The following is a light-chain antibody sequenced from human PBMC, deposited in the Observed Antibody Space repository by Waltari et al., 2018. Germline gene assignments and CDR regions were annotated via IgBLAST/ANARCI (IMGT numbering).Light chain of an antibody. CDR3: QQSYSTPLYT. V-gene: IGKV1-39*01. CDR2: AAS. Sequence: DIQMTQSPSSLSASVGDRVTITCRASQSISSHLNWYHQKPGKAPKLLIYAASSLQRGVPSRFSGSGSGTDFTLTISSLQPEDFATYYCQQSYSTPLYTFGQGTKLEIK. CDR1: QSISSH. J-gene: IGKJ2*01.